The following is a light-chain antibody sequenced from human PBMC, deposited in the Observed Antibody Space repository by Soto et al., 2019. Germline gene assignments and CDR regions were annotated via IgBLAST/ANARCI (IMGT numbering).Light chain of an antibody. CDR2: RIS. CDR3: MQGTQSPWT. Sequence: DIVMTQTPLSSPVTLDHPPSISSRPVQTPLTSEENPNLRWLQQRPGQPLRLLISRISNRFSGVPDRFSGSGAGTDFTLKISRVEAEDVGVYYCMQGTQSPWTFGQGTKVEIK. CDR1: QTPLTSEENPN. V-gene: IGKV2-24*01. J-gene: IGKJ1*01.